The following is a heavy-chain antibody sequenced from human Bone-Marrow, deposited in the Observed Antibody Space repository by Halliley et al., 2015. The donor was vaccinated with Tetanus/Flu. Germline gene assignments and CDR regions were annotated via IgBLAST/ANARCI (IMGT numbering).Heavy chain of an antibody. CDR2: MSGCGDAP. D-gene: IGHD1-26*01. Sequence: EWVSSMSGCGDAPVFADSLKGRFPSPRDNSKDMVYLQMNSRRAEDTAVYYCARLWEPQDAFDIWGQGTMVTVSS. V-gene: IGHV3-23*01. CDR3: ARLWEPQDAFDI. J-gene: IGHJ3*02.